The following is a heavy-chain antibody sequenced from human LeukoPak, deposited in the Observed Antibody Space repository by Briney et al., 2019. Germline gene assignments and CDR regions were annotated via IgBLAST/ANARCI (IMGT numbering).Heavy chain of an antibody. CDR1: GFTFSSYE. V-gene: IGHV3-48*03. Sequence: GGSLRLSCAASGFTFSSYEMNWVRQAPGKGLEWVSYISSSGSTIYYADSVKGRFTISRDNAKNSLYLQMNSLRAEDTAVYYCARVSAVAGAFSYWGQGTLVTVSS. CDR2: ISSSGSTI. J-gene: IGHJ4*02. D-gene: IGHD6-19*01. CDR3: ARVSAVAGAFSY.